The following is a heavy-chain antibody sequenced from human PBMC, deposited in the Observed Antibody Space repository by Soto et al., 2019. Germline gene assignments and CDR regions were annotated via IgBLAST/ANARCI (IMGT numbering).Heavy chain of an antibody. CDR1: GFTFGSYA. CDR3: AKALRPSLNFFYYMDV. D-gene: IGHD2-2*01. V-gene: IGHV3-23*01. J-gene: IGHJ6*03. Sequence: EVQLLESGGGLVQPGGSLRLSCVVSGFTFGSYAMSWVRQAPEKGPEWVAILGGNGFTTYYADSVKGRFTISGDKSKSTLFLQKYSLRADDTGVYYCAKALRPSLNFFYYMDVWGRGTSVTVSS. CDR2: LGGNGFTT.